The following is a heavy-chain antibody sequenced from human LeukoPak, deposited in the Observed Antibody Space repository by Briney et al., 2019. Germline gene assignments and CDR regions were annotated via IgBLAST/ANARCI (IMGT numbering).Heavy chain of an antibody. J-gene: IGHJ4*02. CDR3: ARDQAPGITFGGVIGTFDY. Sequence: GGSLRLSCAASGFTFSSYSMNWVRQAPGKGLEWVSYISSSGSTIYYADSVKGRFTISRDNAKNSLYLQMNSLRAEDTAVYYCARDQAPGITFGGVIGTFDYWGQGTLVTVSS. CDR2: ISSSGSTI. CDR1: GFTFSSYS. V-gene: IGHV3-48*04. D-gene: IGHD3-16*02.